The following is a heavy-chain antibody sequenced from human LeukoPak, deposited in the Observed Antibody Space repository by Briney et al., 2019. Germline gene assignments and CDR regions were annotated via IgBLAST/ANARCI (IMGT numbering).Heavy chain of an antibody. J-gene: IGHJ5*02. CDR3: ARIWEYCSGSVWFVP. V-gene: IGHV2-70*04. Sequence: SGPTLVKPTQTLTLTCTFSGFSLSTSGMRVSWIRQPPGKALEWLARIDWDDDKFYSTSLKTRLTISKDTSKNQVVLTMTNMDPVDTATYYCARIWEYCSGSVWFVPWGQGTLVTVSS. D-gene: IGHD3-10*01. CDR2: IDWDDDK. CDR1: GFSLSTSGMR.